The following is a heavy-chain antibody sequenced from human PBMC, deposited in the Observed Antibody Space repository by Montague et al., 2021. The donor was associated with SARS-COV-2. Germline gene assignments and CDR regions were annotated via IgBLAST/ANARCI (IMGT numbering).Heavy chain of an antibody. D-gene: IGHD2-15*01. CDR3: ARDYSHCSGGICVFDY. CDR1: GGSISNYY. CDR2: IYSSGST. Sequence: SETLSLTCTVSGGSISNYYWSWIRQPAGKGLEWIGGIYSSGSTXXXPSXXXRXPMSVDTSMNQFSLKLSSVTAAGTAVYYCARDYSHCSGGICVFDYWGQGTLVTVSS. V-gene: IGHV4-4*07. J-gene: IGHJ4*02.